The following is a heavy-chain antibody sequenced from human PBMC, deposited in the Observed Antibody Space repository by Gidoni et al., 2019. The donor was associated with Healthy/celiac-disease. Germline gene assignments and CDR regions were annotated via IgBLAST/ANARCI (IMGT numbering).Heavy chain of an antibody. Sequence: EVDLVESGGGLVQTGESLSISCKASGFTISRYSMNWVRQAPGTGLEGVSYISSSSSTIYYADSVKGRFTISRDNAKNSLYLQMNSLRDEDMAVYYCARDSHDSSGYYSDAFDIWGQGTMVTVSS. V-gene: IGHV3-48*02. CDR3: ARDSHDSSGYYSDAFDI. D-gene: IGHD3-22*01. CDR2: ISSSSSTI. CDR1: GFTISRYS. J-gene: IGHJ3*02.